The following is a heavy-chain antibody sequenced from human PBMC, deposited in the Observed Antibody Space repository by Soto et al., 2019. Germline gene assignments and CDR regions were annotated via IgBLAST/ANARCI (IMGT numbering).Heavy chain of an antibody. D-gene: IGHD2-2*01. CDR3: ARGYCSSTSCSPPVY. J-gene: IGHJ4*02. CDR2: INPSGGST. Sequence: ASVKVSCKACGYTFTSYYMHWVRQAPGQGLEWMGIINPSGGSTSYAQKFQGRVTMTRDTSTSTVYMELSSLRSEDTAVYYCARGYCSSTSCSPPVYWGQGTLVTVSS. CDR1: GYTFTSYY. V-gene: IGHV1-46*03.